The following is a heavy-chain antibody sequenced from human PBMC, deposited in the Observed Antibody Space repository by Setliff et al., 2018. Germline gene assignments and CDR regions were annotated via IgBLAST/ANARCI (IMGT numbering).Heavy chain of an antibody. CDR3: ARDSSHFIRFLDS. CDR2: ISGSSSNFI. D-gene: IGHD3-3*02. V-gene: IGHV3-21*01. Sequence: NPGGSLRLSCAASGFTFSASTRNWVRQAPGKGLDWVSSISGSSSNFIYYADSVKSRFPISRDNAKNSLFLQLDHLRAEDTSQYFCARDSSHFIRFLDSWGQGTLVTVSS. J-gene: IGHJ4*02. CDR1: GFTFSAST.